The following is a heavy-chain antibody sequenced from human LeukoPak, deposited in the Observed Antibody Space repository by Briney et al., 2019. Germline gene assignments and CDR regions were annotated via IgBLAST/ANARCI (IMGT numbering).Heavy chain of an antibody. CDR2: IIPIFGTA. CDR3: ARDPDFRHPVYSSSYYMDV. Sequence: ASVKVSCKASGGTFSSYAISWVRQAPGQGLEWMGGIIPIFGTANYAQKFQGRVTITADESTSTAYMELSSLRSEDTAVYYCARDPDFRHPVYSSSYYMDVWGKGTMVTISS. CDR1: GGTFSSYA. D-gene: IGHD3-3*01. V-gene: IGHV1-69*13. J-gene: IGHJ6*03.